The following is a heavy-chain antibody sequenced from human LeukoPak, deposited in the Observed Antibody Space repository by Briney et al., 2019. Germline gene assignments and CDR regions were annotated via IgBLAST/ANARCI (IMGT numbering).Heavy chain of an antibody. V-gene: IGHV1-24*01. D-gene: IGHD3-3*01. CDR1: GYTLTELS. Sequence: ASVKVSCKVSGYTLTELSMHWVRQAPGKGLEWMGGFDPEDGETIYAQKFQGRVTMTEDASTDTAYMELSSLRSEDTAVYYCATDRWVDFWSGYLDYWGQGTLVTVSS. J-gene: IGHJ4*02. CDR2: FDPEDGET. CDR3: ATDRWVDFWSGYLDY.